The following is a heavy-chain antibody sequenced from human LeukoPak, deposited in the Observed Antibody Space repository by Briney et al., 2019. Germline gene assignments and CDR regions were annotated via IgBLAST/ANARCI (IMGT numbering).Heavy chain of an antibody. V-gene: IGHV3-11*05. CDR3: AGAKAYYDSSGYYYEDYYYGMDV. J-gene: IGHJ6*02. D-gene: IGHD3-22*01. CDR2: ISSSSDYT. Sequence: GGSLRLSCAASGFTFSDYHMSWIRQAPGKGLEWVSYISSSSDYTNYADSVKGRFTISRDNAKKSLYLQMDSLRAEDTAVYYCAGAKAYYDSSGYYYEDYYYGMDVWGQGTTVTVSS. CDR1: GFTFSDYH.